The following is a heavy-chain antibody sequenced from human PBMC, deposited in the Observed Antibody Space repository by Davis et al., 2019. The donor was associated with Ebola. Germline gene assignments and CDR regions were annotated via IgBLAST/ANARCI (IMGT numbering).Heavy chain of an antibody. Sequence: ASVKVSCQASGYTFTSYGISWVRQAPGQGLEWMGWISAYNGNTNYPQKLQGRVTLTTDTSTNTAFMELRSLRSDDTAVYYCVRDYDFVVDYWGQGTLVTVSS. D-gene: IGHD3-3*01. V-gene: IGHV1-18*01. J-gene: IGHJ4*02. CDR3: VRDYDFVVDY. CDR2: ISAYNGNT. CDR1: GYTFTSYG.